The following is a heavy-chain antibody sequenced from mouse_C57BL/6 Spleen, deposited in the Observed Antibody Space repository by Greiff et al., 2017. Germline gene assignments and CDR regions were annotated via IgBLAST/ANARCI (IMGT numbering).Heavy chain of an antibody. Sequence: VQLKESGGGLVQPKGSLKLSCAASGFTFNTYAMHWVRQAPGKGLEWVARIRSKSSNYATYYAESVKDRFTISRDDSQSMLYRQMNYLKTEDTAMYYCVRDGGYYRAMDYWGQGTSVTVSS. CDR1: GFTFNTYA. V-gene: IGHV10-3*01. J-gene: IGHJ4*01. D-gene: IGHD2-3*01. CDR3: VRDGGYYRAMDY. CDR2: IRSKSSNYAT.